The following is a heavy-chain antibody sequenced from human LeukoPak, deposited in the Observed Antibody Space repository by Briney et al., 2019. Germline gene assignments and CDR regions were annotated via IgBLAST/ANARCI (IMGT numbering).Heavy chain of an antibody. J-gene: IGHJ5*02. V-gene: IGHV4-34*01. CDR3: ARNSRVLERGGFDP. CDR1: GGSFSGYY. Sequence: PSETLSLTCAVYGGSFSGYYWSWIRQPPGKGLEWIGEINHSGSTNYNPSLKSRVTISVDTSKNQFSLKLSSVTAADTAVYYCARNSRVLERGGFDPWGQGTLVTVSS. CDR2: INHSGST. D-gene: IGHD1-1*01.